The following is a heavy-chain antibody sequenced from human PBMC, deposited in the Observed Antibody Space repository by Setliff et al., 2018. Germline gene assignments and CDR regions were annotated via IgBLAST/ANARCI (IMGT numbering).Heavy chain of an antibody. V-gene: IGHV4-39*01. D-gene: IGHD6-13*01. CDR3: ARHGRLGSSWYGGSGYYYYYMDV. CDR2: IYYSGST. J-gene: IGHJ6*03. CDR1: DGSISSSSYY. Sequence: KPSETLSLTCTVSDGSISSSSYYWGWIRQPPGQGLEWIGSIYYSGSTYYNPSLKSRVTISVDTSKNQFSLKLSSVTAADTAVYYCARHGRLGSSWYGGSGYYYYYMDVWGKGTTVTVSS.